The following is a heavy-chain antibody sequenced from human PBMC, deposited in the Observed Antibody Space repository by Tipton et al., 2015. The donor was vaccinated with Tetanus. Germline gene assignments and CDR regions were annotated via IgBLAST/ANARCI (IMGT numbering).Heavy chain of an antibody. CDR2: ISHTGST. D-gene: IGHD1-1*01. CDR1: GGSFSGHF. V-gene: IGHV4-59*11. J-gene: IGHJ4*02. CDR3: ARHYNYPSIFDF. Sequence: TLSLTCSVSGGSFSGHFWSWLRQPPGKGLEWIGYISHTGSTTYHPSLKSRVTISADTSKNQFSLRLSSVTAADTAVYYCARHYNYPSIFDFWGQGALVTVSS.